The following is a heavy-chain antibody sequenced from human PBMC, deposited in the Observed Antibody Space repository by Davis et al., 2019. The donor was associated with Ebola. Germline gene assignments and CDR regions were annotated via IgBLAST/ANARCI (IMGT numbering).Heavy chain of an antibody. CDR3: ARLGDYGSGTFLLDY. D-gene: IGHD3-10*01. CDR1: GYSFNTYW. J-gene: IGHJ4*01. CDR2: IYPRDSDI. Sequence: GESLKISCKGSGYSFNTYWIAWVRQMPGKGLEWMGIIYPRDSDIRYSPSFQGQVTISADKSISTAYLHWSSLKASDTAIYYCARLGDYGSGTFLLDYWGQGTPVTVSS. V-gene: IGHV5-51*01.